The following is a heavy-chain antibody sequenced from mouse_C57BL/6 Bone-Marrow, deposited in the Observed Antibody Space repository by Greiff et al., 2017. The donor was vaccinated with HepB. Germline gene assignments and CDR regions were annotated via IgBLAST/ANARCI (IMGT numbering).Heavy chain of an antibody. CDR3: ARTPYYYGSSYYAMDY. CDR2: ISSGSSTI. V-gene: IGHV5-17*01. CDR1: VFTFSDYG. Sequence: DVQLVESGGGLVKPGGSLKLSCAASVFTFSDYGMHWVRQAPEKGLEWVAYISSGSSTIYYADTVKGRFTISRDNAKNTLFLQMTSLRSEDTAMYYCARTPYYYGSSYYAMDYWGQGTSVTVSS. D-gene: IGHD1-1*01. J-gene: IGHJ4*01.